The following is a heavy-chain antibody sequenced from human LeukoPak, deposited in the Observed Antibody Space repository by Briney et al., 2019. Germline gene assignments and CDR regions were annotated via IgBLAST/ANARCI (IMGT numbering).Heavy chain of an antibody. CDR1: GFTFSSYG. D-gene: IGHD2-15*01. Sequence: GGSLSLSCAASGFTFSSYGMHWVRPAPGKGLEWVAVISYDGSNKYYTDSVKGRFTISRDNSKNTLYLQMNSLRAEDTAVYYCANSPVLAIWGQGTMVTVSS. CDR2: ISYDGSNK. V-gene: IGHV3-30*18. CDR3: ANSPVLAI. J-gene: IGHJ3*02.